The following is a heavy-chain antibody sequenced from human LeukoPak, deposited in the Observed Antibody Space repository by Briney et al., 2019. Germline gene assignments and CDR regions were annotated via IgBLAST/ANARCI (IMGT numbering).Heavy chain of an antibody. J-gene: IGHJ4*02. CDR2: ISSDGSTT. CDR3: ARRGGSYNDY. V-gene: IGHV3-74*01. CDR1: GFTFSSYW. D-gene: IGHD1-26*01. Sequence: PGGSLRLSCAASGFTFSSYWMHWVRQAPGKGLVWVSRISSDGSTTSYADSVKGRFTISRDNAKNTLCLQMSSLRAEDTAVYYCARRGGSYNDYWGQGTLVTVSS.